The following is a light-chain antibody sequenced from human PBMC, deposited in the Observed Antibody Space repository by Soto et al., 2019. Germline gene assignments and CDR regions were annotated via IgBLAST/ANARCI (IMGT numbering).Light chain of an antibody. V-gene: IGKV1-39*01. CDR2: AAS. Sequence: DIQITHSPSTLSGYGLYRVTITCRASQTISSWLAWYQQKPGKAPKLLIYAASSLQSGVPSRFSGSGSGTDFTLTISSLQPEDFATYYCQQSYSTPRTFGQGTKVDNK. CDR1: QTISSW. J-gene: IGKJ1*01. CDR3: QQSYSTPRT.